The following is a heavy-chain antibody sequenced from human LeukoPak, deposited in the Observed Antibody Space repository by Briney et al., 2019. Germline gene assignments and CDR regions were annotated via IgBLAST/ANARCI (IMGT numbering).Heavy chain of an antibody. J-gene: IGHJ4*02. Sequence: PGGSLRLSCAASGFTFSSYAMSWVRRAPGQGLEWVSAITSSGDSTYYADSVKGRFTISRDNSKNTLYLQVNSLRGEDTAVYYCAKEVYYYGSGSPFDYWGQGTLVTVSS. CDR3: AKEVYYYGSGSPFDY. CDR2: ITSSGDST. V-gene: IGHV3-23*01. D-gene: IGHD3-10*01. CDR1: GFTFSSYA.